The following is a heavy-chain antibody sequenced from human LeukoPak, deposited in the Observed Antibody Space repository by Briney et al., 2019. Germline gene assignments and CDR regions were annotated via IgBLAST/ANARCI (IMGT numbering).Heavy chain of an antibody. CDR1: GFTFSSDA. J-gene: IGHJ4*02. D-gene: IGHD3-3*01. Sequence: GGSLRLSCAASGFTFSSDAMHWVRQAPGKGLEWVAVISYDGSNKYYADSVKGRFTISRDNSKNTLYLQMNSLRAEDTAVYYCARVGRSGYSHPRTYYFDYWGQGTLVTVSS. CDR2: ISYDGSNK. V-gene: IGHV3-30-3*01. CDR3: ARVGRSGYSHPRTYYFDY.